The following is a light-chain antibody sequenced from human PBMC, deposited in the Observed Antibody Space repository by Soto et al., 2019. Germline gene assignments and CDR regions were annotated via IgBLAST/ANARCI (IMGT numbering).Light chain of an antibody. CDR1: QSISTY. CDR2: DAS. Sequence: DIQLTQSPSSLSASVGNGVTITCRASQSISTYLNWYQKKPGKAPNLLIYDASRLQSGVPSRFSGSGGGTDFTLSISSVQPEDFATYFCQQSYMDPITFGQGTRLEIK. CDR3: QQSYMDPIT. J-gene: IGKJ5*01. V-gene: IGKV1-39*01.